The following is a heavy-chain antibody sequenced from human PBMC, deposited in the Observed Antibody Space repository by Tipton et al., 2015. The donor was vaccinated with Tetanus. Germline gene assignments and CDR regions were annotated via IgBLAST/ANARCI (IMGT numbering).Heavy chain of an antibody. V-gene: IGHV3-23*01. CDR3: ARDFRPIFGLAQPFDP. CDR2: IGGDGDGI. CDR1: EFSFSSYA. J-gene: IGHJ5*02. Sequence: SLRLSCAASEFSFSSYAMTWVRQAPGKGLEWVSVIGGDGDGIQYADSVKGRFTISRDNAKNSLYLQMNSLRDEDTAIYYCARDFRPIFGLAQPFDPWGQGTLVTISS. D-gene: IGHD3/OR15-3a*01.